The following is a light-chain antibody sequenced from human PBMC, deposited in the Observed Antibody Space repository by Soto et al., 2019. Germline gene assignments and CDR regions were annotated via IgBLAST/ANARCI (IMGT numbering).Light chain of an antibody. CDR1: SGHSSYA. J-gene: IGLJ2*01. V-gene: IGLV4-69*01. Sequence: QLVLTQSPSASASLGASVKLTCTLSSGHSSYAIAWHQQQPEKGPRYLMKLNSDGSHSKGDGIPDRFSGSSSGAERYLTISSLQSEDEADDYCQASLFGGGTKLTVL. CDR2: LNSDGSH. CDR3: QASL.